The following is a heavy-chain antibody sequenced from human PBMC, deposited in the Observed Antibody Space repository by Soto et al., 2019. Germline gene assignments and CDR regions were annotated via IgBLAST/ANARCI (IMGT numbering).Heavy chain of an antibody. Sequence: GGSLRLSCAASGFTFSSYSMNWVRQAPGKGLEWVSSISSSSSYIYYADSVKGRFTISRDNAKNSLYLQMNSLRAEDTAVYYCARGIRNEAGSYYWGQGTLVTVSS. J-gene: IGHJ4*02. D-gene: IGHD1-1*01. CDR1: GFTFSSYS. CDR3: ARGIRNEAGSYY. CDR2: ISSSSSYI. V-gene: IGHV3-21*01.